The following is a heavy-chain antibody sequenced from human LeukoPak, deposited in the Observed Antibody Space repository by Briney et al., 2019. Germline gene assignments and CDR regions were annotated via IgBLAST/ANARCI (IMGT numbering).Heavy chain of an antibody. CDR1: GFTFSNSD. CDR2: IWDNGNNK. J-gene: IGHJ4*02. CDR3: AKGGHCTSTSCYYFDS. Sequence: PGGSLRLSCAASGFTFSNSDMHWGRQAPGKGLELVAVIWDNGNNKYYGDSVNGRFTISRDNSKNTLHLQMNSLRPEDSAIYYCAKGGHCTSTSCYYFDSWGQGALVTVSA. D-gene: IGHD2-2*01. V-gene: IGHV3-33*06.